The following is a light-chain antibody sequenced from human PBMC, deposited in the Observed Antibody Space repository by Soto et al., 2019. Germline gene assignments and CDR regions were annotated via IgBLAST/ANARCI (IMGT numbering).Light chain of an antibody. CDR1: HSFSSN. CDR2: GAS. V-gene: IGKV3-15*01. CDR3: QQYNNWPRT. Sequence: EIVMTQSPATLSVSPGERATLSCRASHSFSSNVACYQQKPCQPPRLLIYGASTRATGIPARFSGSGSGTEFTLTISSLQSEDFAVYYCQQYNNWPRTFGQGTKVDIK. J-gene: IGKJ1*01.